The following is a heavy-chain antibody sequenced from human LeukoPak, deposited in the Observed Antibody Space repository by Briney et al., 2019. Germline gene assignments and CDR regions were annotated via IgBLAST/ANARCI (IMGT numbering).Heavy chain of an antibody. CDR3: AKAGITMIVVRFGY. V-gene: IGHV3-23*01. D-gene: IGHD3-22*01. CDR2: ISGSGGST. Sequence: GGSLRLSCAASGFTFSSYAMSWVRPAPGRGLERVSAISGSGGSTYYADSVKGRFTISRDNSKNTLYLQMNSLRAEDTAVYYCAKAGITMIVVRFGYWGQGTLVTVSS. CDR1: GFTFSSYA. J-gene: IGHJ4*02.